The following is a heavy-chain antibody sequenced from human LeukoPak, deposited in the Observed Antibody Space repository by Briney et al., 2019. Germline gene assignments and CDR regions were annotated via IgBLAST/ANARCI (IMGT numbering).Heavy chain of an antibody. V-gene: IGHV4-34*01. CDR1: GGSFSGYY. Sequence: SETLSLTCAVYGGSFSGYYWSWIRQPPGKGLEWIGEINHSGSTNYNPSLKSRVTISVDTSKNQFSLKLSSVTAADTAVYYCAREGGGSGWHYGGLNWFDPWGQGTLVTVSS. J-gene: IGHJ5*02. CDR3: AREGGGSGWHYGGLNWFDP. D-gene: IGHD6-19*01. CDR2: INHSGST.